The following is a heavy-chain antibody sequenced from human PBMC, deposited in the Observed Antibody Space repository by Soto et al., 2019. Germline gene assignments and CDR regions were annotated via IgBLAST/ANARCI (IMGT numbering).Heavy chain of an antibody. CDR1: GCTFSSYA. Sequence: QVQLVESGGGVVQPGLSLRLFCAASGCTFSSYAMHWVRQAPGKGLEWVAVISYDGSNKYYADSVKGRITIPRDNSKNTLYLQINSLRAEDTAVYYCARDPSGRPTYYGMDVWGQGTTVTVSS. D-gene: IGHD3-3*01. J-gene: IGHJ6*02. CDR3: ARDPSGRPTYYGMDV. V-gene: IGHV3-30-3*01. CDR2: ISYDGSNK.